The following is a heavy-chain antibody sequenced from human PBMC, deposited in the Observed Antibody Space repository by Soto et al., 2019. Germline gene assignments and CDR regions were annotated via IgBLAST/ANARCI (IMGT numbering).Heavy chain of an antibody. D-gene: IGHD1-1*01. V-gene: IGHV3-30*09. CDR1: GINFSSYA. CDR3: ARETYGIGHWIGYYDL. Sequence: QVQLVESGGGVVQPGGSLRLSCVASGINFSSYAMVWVRQPPGKGLEWVAVTSNDGYQKYYGDSVKGRFAISRDNCKNTLFMEMKGLRVEDPAVYYCARETYGIGHWIGYYDLWGLGTWVTVSS. CDR2: TSNDGYQK. J-gene: IGHJ2*01.